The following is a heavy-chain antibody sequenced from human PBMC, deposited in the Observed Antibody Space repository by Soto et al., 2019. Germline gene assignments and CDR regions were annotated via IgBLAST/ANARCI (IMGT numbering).Heavy chain of an antibody. CDR2: IQYRGST. Sequence: PSETLSLTCTVSDDSITSGAYYWGLIRQPPGRGLEWIGTIQYRGSTYYNPSLKSRVTMSLDTSKNQYSPRLSSVTAADTAVYFCAGMFWENYIDYWGQGTLVTVSS. V-gene: IGHV4-39*01. D-gene: IGHD3-10*02. CDR1: DDSITSGAYY. J-gene: IGHJ4*02. CDR3: AGMFWENYIDY.